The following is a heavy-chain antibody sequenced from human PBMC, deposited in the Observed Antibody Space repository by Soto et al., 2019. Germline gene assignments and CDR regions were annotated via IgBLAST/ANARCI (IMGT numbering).Heavy chain of an antibody. CDR1: GFTFSSFA. CDR2: ISDDGSNK. V-gene: IGHV3-30-3*01. D-gene: IGHD6-19*01. Sequence: QVQLVESGGGVVQPGRSLRLSCAASGFTFSSFAMHWVRQAPGKGLEWVAVISDDGSNKYYADSVKGRFTVSRDNSKNTLYVQMNSLRREDTAVYYCARVEQWLYIAKFWGQGTLVTVSS. CDR3: ARVEQWLYIAKF. J-gene: IGHJ4*02.